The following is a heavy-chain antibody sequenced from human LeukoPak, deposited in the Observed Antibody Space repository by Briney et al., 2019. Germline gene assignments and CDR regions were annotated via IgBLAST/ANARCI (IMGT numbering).Heavy chain of an antibody. CDR1: GFTFSSHA. CDR2: INGSADTT. J-gene: IGHJ4*02. CDR3: ARNEGHNWDPLDY. V-gene: IGHV3-23*01. Sequence: GSLRLSCAASGFTFSSHAMTWVRQAPGKGLEWVSGINGSADTTYYAVSVKGRFTISRDNSKNTLYLQMNDLRGEDTAVYYCARNEGHNWDPLDYWAREPWSPSPQ. D-gene: IGHD1-1*01.